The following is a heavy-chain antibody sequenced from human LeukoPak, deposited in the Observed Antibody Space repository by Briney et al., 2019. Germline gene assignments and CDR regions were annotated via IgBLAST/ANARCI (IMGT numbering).Heavy chain of an antibody. D-gene: IGHD3-22*01. J-gene: IGHJ5*02. CDR3: ARPYYYDSRIDP. CDR2: MYYSGNT. CDR1: GGSISSGDYY. V-gene: IGHV4-30-4*01. Sequence: SQTLSLTWTVSGGSISSGDYYWSWIRQPPGKGLEWIAYMYYSGNTYYNPSLKSRVTMSADTSKNQLSLKLSSVTAADTAVYYCARPYYYDSRIDPWGQGTLVTVSS.